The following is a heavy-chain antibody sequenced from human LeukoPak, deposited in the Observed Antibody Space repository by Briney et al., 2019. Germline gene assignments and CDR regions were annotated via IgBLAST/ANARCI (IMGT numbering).Heavy chain of an antibody. CDR2: INPNSGGT. V-gene: IGHV1-2*02. Sequence: ASVKVSCKASGYTFTGYYMHWVRQAPGQGLEWMGWINPNSGGTNYAQKFQGRATMTRDTSISTAYMELSRLRSDDTAAYYCARADKLGPTDYWGQGTLVTVSS. D-gene: IGHD7-27*01. J-gene: IGHJ4*02. CDR1: GYTFTGYY. CDR3: ARADKLGPTDY.